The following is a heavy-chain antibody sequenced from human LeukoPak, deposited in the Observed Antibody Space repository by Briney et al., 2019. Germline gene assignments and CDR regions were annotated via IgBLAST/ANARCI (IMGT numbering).Heavy chain of an antibody. CDR1: GFTFSSYW. J-gene: IGHJ4*02. D-gene: IGHD3-3*01. Sequence: PGGSLRLSCAASGFTFSSYWMSWVRQAPGKGLEWVANINQDGSEKYYVDSVKGRFTISRDNAKNSLYLQMNSLRAEDTAVYYCARERLPYYDFWSGYFDYWGQGTLVTVSS. CDR3: ARERLPYYDFWSGYFDY. V-gene: IGHV3-7*01. CDR2: INQDGSEK.